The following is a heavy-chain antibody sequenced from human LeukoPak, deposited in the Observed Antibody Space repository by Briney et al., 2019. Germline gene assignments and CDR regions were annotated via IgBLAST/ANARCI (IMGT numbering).Heavy chain of an antibody. D-gene: IGHD1-1*01. CDR2: IIPIFGTP. CDR1: GYTFTSYG. CDR3: ARGKRTGYYYYYYMDV. J-gene: IGHJ6*03. Sequence: GASVKVSCKASGYTFTSYGISWVRQAPGQGLEWMGGIIPIFGTPNYAQKFQGRVSITADGSTSTAYMELSSLRSEDTAVYYCARGKRTGYYYYYYMDVWGKGTTVTVSS. V-gene: IGHV1-69*13.